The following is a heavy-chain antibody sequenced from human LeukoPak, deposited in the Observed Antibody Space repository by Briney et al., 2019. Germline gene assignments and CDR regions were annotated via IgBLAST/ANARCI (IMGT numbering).Heavy chain of an antibody. CDR3: ARTGIGVGGAFDI. Sequence: GGSLRLSCAASGFTFSSYGMNWVRQAPGKGLEWVSCISSSSSNIYYADSVKGRFTISRDNAKNSLYLQMNSLRDEDTAVYYCARTGIGVGGAFDIWGQGTMVTVSS. CDR1: GFTFSSYG. CDR2: ISSSSSNI. D-gene: IGHD2-21*01. J-gene: IGHJ3*02. V-gene: IGHV3-48*02.